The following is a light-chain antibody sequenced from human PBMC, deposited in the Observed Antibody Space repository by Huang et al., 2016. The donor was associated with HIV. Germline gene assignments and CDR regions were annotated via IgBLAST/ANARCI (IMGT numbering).Light chain of an antibody. CDR2: KAA. Sequence: DIQMTQSPSTLSASIGDRVTITCRASQTITWWLAWYQQKPGKAPKGLIYKAASLESGVPSRFIGSGSGTEFTLTISSLQPDDCATYYCQQYNAYPWTFGQGTKVEI. V-gene: IGKV1-5*03. CDR3: QQYNAYPWT. CDR1: QTITWW. J-gene: IGKJ1*01.